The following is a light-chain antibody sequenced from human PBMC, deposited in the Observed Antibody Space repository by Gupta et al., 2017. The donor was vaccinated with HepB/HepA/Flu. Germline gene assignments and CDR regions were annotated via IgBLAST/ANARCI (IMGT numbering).Light chain of an antibody. CDR1: QNIGAY. J-gene: IGKJ4*01. Sequence: EIVLTQSPATLSVSPGERATLSCRASQNIGAYLGWYQQKPGQPPRLLIYDSSNRATGIPARFSGRGSGTDFTLAISGLEPEDLAVYYCQQRSDWPLTFGGGTKVEIK. V-gene: IGKV3-11*01. CDR2: DSS. CDR3: QQRSDWPLT.